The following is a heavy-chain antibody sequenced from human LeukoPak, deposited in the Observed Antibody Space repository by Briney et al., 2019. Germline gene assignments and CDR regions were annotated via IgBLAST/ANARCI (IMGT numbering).Heavy chain of an antibody. CDR2: ISYDGSNK. CDR3: ARARKSGGITMIRGVKDRGWFDP. D-gene: IGHD3-10*01. CDR1: GFTFSSYA. V-gene: IGHV3-30*04. J-gene: IGHJ5*02. Sequence: PGGSLRLSCAASGFTFSSYAMHWGRQAPGKGLERVAVISYDGSNKYYADSVKGRFTISRDNPKNTLYLQMNSLRAEDTAVYYCARARKSGGITMIRGVKDRGWFDPWGQGTLVTVSS.